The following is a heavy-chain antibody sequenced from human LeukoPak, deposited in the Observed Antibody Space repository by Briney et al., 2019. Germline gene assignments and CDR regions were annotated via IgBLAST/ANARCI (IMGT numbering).Heavy chain of an antibody. J-gene: IGHJ4*02. V-gene: IGHV4-39*07. CDR1: GGSISSSNSY. Sequence: PSETLSLTCTVSGGSISSSNSYWGWIRQPPGKGLEWIGSIYYRRSTYYNPSLKSRVTISVDTSKNQFSLKLTSVTAADTAVYYCARDPYYYDSGSYVYFDYWGQGTLVTVSS. D-gene: IGHD3-10*01. CDR2: IYYRRST. CDR3: ARDPYYYDSGSYVYFDY.